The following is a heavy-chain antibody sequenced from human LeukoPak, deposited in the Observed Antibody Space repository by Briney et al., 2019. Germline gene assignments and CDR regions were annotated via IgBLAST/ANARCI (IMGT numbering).Heavy chain of an antibody. V-gene: IGHV3-15*01. Sequence: PGGSLRLSCAASGFTFSNAWMTWVRQALGKGPEWLGRIRGKADGETTDYAAPVKGRFTISRDDSKNILYLQMNSPTTEDTAVYYCILAAAGPAYWGQGALVTVSS. CDR3: ILAAAGPAY. CDR1: GFTFSNAW. D-gene: IGHD6-13*01. CDR2: IRGKADGETT. J-gene: IGHJ4*02.